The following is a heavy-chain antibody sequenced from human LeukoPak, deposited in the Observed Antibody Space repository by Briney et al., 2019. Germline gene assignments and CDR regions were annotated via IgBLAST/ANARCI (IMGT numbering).Heavy chain of an antibody. CDR3: SRRIVRGLTDYYFDY. V-gene: IGHV5-10-1*01. J-gene: IGHJ4*02. CDR2: IDPRDYYT. D-gene: IGHD3-10*01. CDR1: GYSFSSYW. Sequence: GESLKISRKGSGYSFSSYWMTWVRQMPGKGLGGVGTIDPRDYYTNYSPSFQGHVIITVDKYTSTAYVQWSCRKAADTAMYYYSRRIVRGLTDYYFDYWGQGTLVTVSS.